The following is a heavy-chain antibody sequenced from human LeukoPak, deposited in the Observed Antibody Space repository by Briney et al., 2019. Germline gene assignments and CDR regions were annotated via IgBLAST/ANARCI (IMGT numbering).Heavy chain of an antibody. D-gene: IGHD2-2*01. CDR1: GFTFSSYS. J-gene: IGHJ6*02. CDR2: ISSSSSTI. CDR3: ARDSVPYAPGDGMDV. V-gene: IGHV3-48*01. Sequence: GGSLRLSCAASGFTFSSYSMNWVRQAPGKGLEWVSYISSSSSTIYYADSVKGRFTISRDNSKNTLYLQMNSLRAEDTAVYYCARDSVPYAPGDGMDVWGQGTTVTVSS.